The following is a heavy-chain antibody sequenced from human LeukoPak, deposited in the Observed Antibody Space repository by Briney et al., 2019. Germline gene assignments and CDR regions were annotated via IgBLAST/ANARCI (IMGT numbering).Heavy chain of an antibody. Sequence: PGRFLRLSCAASGFTFDDYAMHWVRQAPGKGLEWVSGISWNSGSIGYADSVKGRFTISRDNAKNSLYLQMNSLRAEDTALYYCAKGFHYDFWSGYFDYWGQGTLVTVSS. J-gene: IGHJ4*02. CDR3: AKGFHYDFWSGYFDY. D-gene: IGHD3-3*01. V-gene: IGHV3-9*01. CDR2: ISWNSGSI. CDR1: GFTFDDYA.